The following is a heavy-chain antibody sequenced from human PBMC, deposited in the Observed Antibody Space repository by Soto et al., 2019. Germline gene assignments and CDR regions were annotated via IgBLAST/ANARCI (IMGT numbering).Heavy chain of an antibody. CDR2: ISWNSGSI. J-gene: IGHJ4*02. CDR3: AKDRSTGYSITIDY. D-gene: IGHD3-9*01. Sequence: HPGGSLRLSCAASGFTFDDYAMHWVRQAPGKGLEWVSGISWNSGSIGYADSVKGRFTISRDNAKNSLYLQMNSLRAEDTALYYCAKDRSTGYSITIDYWCQGTLVIVSS. CDR1: GFTFDDYA. V-gene: IGHV3-9*01.